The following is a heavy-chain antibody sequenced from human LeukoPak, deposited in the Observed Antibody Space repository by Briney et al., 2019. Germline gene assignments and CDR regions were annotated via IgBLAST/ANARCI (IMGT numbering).Heavy chain of an antibody. D-gene: IGHD6-13*01. CDR3: ARGAGIAAADNWFDP. J-gene: IGHJ5*02. V-gene: IGHV6-1*01. Sequence: SQTLSLTCAISGDSVSSNSAAWNWIRQSPSRGLEWLGRTYYRSKWYNDYAVSVKSRITINPGTSKNHLSLQLNSVTPEDTAVYYCARGAGIAAADNWFDPWGQGTLVTVSS. CDR1: GDSVSSNSAA. CDR2: TYYRSKWYN.